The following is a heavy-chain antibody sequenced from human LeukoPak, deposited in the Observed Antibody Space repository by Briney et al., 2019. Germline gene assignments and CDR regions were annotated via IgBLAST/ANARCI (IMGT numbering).Heavy chain of an antibody. CDR2: IYYSGST. J-gene: IGHJ4*02. CDR1: GGSIRSYY. Sequence: SETLSLTCTVSGGSIRSYYWSWIRQPPGKGLEWIGYIYYSGSTNYNPSLKSRVTISVDTSKNQFSLKLSSVTAADTAVYYCARVLSPDYYDSSGYYYGALGYWGQGTLVTVSS. V-gene: IGHV4-59*01. D-gene: IGHD3-22*01. CDR3: ARVLSPDYYDSSGYYYGALGY.